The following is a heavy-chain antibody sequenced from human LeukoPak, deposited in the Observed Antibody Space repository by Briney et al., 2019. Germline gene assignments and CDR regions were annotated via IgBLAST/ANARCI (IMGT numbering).Heavy chain of an antibody. V-gene: IGHV3-48*03. CDR3: AREGISGLDY. CDR1: GFTFDTYD. D-gene: IGHD3/OR15-3a*01. Sequence: GGSLRLSCAAFGFTFDTYDINWVRHAPGKGLEWVSLISSSGSSKDYADSVQGRFSISRDNTKNLVYLQMNSLRVEDTALYYCAREGISGLDYWGQGTLVTVSS. CDR2: ISSSGSSK. J-gene: IGHJ4*02.